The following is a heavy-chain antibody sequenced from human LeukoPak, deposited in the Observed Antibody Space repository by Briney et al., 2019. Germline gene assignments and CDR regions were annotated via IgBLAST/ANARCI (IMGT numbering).Heavy chain of an antibody. CDR3: AREHAAGIQLYRFDY. V-gene: IGHV1-69*04. D-gene: IGHD5-18*01. CDR1: GGTFSSYA. CDR2: IIPILGIA. Sequence: SVKVSCKASGGTFSSYAISWVRQAPGQGLEWMGRIIPILGIANYAQKFQGRVTITADKSTSTAYMELSSLRSEDTAVYYCAREHAAGIQLYRFDYWGQGTLVTVSS. J-gene: IGHJ4*02.